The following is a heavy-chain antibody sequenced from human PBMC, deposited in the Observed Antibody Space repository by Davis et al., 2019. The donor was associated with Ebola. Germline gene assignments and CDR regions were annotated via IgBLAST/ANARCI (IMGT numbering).Heavy chain of an antibody. J-gene: IGHJ6*02. CDR3: ARGRGYSGYDWGRYYYYGMDV. V-gene: IGHV4-61*08. CDR2: INHSGST. CDR1: GGSVSSGGYY. D-gene: IGHD5-12*01. Sequence: SETLSLTCTVSGGSVSSGGYYWNWIRQPPGKGLEWIGEINHSGSTNYNPSLKSRVTISVDTSKNQFSLKLSSVTAADTAVYYCARGRGYSGYDWGRYYYYGMDVWGQGTTVTVSS.